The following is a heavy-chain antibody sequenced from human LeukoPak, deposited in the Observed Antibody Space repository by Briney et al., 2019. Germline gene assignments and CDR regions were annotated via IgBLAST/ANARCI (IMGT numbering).Heavy chain of an antibody. CDR2: IYTSGST. Sequence: PSETLSLTCTVSGGSISSYYWSWIRQPAGKGLEWIGRIYTSGSTNYNPSLKSRVTMSVDTSKNQFPLKLSSVTAADTAVYYCARVPGFGGTLYCYYGMDVWGQGTTVTVSS. D-gene: IGHD3-10*01. J-gene: IGHJ6*02. CDR1: GGSISSYY. V-gene: IGHV4-4*07. CDR3: ARVPGFGGTLYCYYGMDV.